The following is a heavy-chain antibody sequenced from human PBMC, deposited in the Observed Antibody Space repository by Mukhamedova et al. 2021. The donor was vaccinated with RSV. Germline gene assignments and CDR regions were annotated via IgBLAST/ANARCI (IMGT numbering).Heavy chain of an antibody. Sequence: GLEWVGRIKSKTDGGTTDYAASVKGRFTISRDDSKNTLYLQMNSLKTEDTAVYYCTETIVVVPAAIDYYYYMDVWGQGTTVTVS. CDR3: TETIVVVPAAIDYYYYMDV. V-gene: IGHV3-15*01. CDR2: IKSKTDGGTT. D-gene: IGHD2-2*02. J-gene: IGHJ6*03.